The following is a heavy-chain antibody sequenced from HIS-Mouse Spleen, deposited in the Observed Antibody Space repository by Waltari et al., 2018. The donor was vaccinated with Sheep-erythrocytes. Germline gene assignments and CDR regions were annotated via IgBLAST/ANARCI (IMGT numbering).Heavy chain of an antibody. CDR2: ISPILGIA. D-gene: IGHD2-2*01. Sequence: QVQLVQSGAEVKKPGSSVKVSCKASGGTFSSYAISWVRQAPGQGLEWMGRISPILGIANYAQKFQARVTITADKSTSTAYMELSSLRSEDTAVYYCARGSEDIVVVPAASYYYYGMDVWGQGTTVTVSS. CDR3: ARGSEDIVVVPAASYYYYGMDV. CDR1: GGTFSSYA. V-gene: IGHV1-69*04. J-gene: IGHJ6*02.